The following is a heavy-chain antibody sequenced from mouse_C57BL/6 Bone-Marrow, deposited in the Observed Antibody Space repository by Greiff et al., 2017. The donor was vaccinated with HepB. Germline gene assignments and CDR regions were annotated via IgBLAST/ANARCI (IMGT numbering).Heavy chain of an antibody. Sequence: EVQVVESGGGLVKPGGSLKLSCAASGFTFSSYAMSWVRQTPEKRLEWVATISDGGSYTYYPDNVKGRFTISRDNAKNNLYLQMSHLKSEDTAIYYCARDPLRDYAMDYWGQGTSVTVSS. CDR1: GFTFSSYA. CDR2: ISDGGSYT. D-gene: IGHD2-4*01. CDR3: ARDPLRDYAMDY. J-gene: IGHJ4*01. V-gene: IGHV5-4*01.